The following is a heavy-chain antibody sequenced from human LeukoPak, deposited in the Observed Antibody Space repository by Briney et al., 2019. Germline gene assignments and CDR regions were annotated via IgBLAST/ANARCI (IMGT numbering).Heavy chain of an antibody. CDR2: INPNSGGT. D-gene: IGHD3-16*02. J-gene: IGHJ3*02. CDR1: GYTFTGYY. Sequence: GASVKVSCKASGYTFTGYYMHWVRQAPGQGLEWMGWINPNSGGTNYAQKFQGRVTMTRDTSISTAYMELSRLRSDDTAVYYCARVMITFGGVIVLHAAFDIWGQGTMVTVSS. V-gene: IGHV1-2*02. CDR3: ARVMITFGGVIVLHAAFDI.